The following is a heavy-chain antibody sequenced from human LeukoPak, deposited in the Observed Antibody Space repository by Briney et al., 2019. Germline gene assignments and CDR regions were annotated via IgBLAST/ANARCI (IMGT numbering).Heavy chain of an antibody. J-gene: IGHJ6*03. V-gene: IGHV4-59*01. CDR3: ARNPMVRDRYYYYMDV. Sequence: SETLSLTCTVSGGTISSNYWSWIRQPPGKGLEWIGYIYYSGSTNYNPSLKSRVTISVDTSKNQFSLRLSSVTAADTAVYYCARNPMVRDRYYYYMDVWGKGTTVTVSS. D-gene: IGHD3-10*01. CDR2: IYYSGST. CDR1: GGTISSNY.